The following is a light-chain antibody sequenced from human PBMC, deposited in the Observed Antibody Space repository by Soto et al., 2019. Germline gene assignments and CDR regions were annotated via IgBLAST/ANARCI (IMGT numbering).Light chain of an antibody. CDR3: QRTYNAPPLT. CDR1: QAVSRNY. J-gene: IGKJ4*01. CDR2: GAS. V-gene: IGKV3-20*01. Sequence: TQSPGPLSSSPGERATLSCRSSQAVSRNYLAWYQQQPRQAPRLLISGASGRATGVPDRFSVSGSGTDFTPTIDRLESEDFATYYGQRTYNAPPLTLGGGTKVDI.